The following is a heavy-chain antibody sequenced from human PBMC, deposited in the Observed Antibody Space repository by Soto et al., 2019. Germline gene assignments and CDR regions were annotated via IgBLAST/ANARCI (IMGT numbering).Heavy chain of an antibody. CDR3: ARDSRDIVVVVAATHFDY. V-gene: IGHV3-7*01. CDR1: GFTFSTYA. Sequence: GGSLRLSCAASGFTFSTYAMSWVRQAPGKGLEWVANIKQDGSEKYYVDSVKGRFTISRDNAKNSLYLQMNSLRAEDTAVYYCARDSRDIVVVVAATHFDYWGEGTLVTVSS. J-gene: IGHJ4*02. D-gene: IGHD2-15*01. CDR2: IKQDGSEK.